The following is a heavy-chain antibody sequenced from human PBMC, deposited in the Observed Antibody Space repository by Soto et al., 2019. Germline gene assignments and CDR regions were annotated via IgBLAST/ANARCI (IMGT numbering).Heavy chain of an antibody. Sequence: QVQLQESGPGLVKPSGTLSLTCAGSGGSISSSNWWSWVRQPPGKGLEWIGEIYHSGSTNYTPSLKRRVTISVDKSKNQFSLKLSSVTAADTAVYYCARGVIAAAHPYFDYWGQGTLVTVSS. J-gene: IGHJ4*02. V-gene: IGHV4-4*02. D-gene: IGHD6-13*01. CDR2: IYHSGST. CDR3: ARGVIAAAHPYFDY. CDR1: GGSISSSNW.